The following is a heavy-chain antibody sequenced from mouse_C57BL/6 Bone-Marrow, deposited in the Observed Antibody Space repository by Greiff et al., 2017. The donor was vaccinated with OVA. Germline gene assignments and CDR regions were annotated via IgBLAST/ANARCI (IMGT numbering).Heavy chain of an antibody. CDR3: ARPGRYFDV. CDR2: INPYNGGT. D-gene: IGHD3-3*01. V-gene: IGHV1-19*01. J-gene: IGHJ1*03. Sequence: VQLKESGPVLVKPGASVKMSCKASGYTFTDYYMNWVKQSHGKSLEWIGVINPYNGGTSYNQKFKGKATLTVDKSSSTAYMELNSLTSEDSAVYYCARPGRYFDVWGTGTTVTVSS. CDR1: GYTFTDYY.